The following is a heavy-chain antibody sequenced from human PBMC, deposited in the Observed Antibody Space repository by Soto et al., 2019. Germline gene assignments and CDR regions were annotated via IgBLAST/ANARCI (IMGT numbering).Heavy chain of an antibody. CDR3: ARLPMVRGVIAWFDP. CDR2: IYYSGNT. CDR1: GGSISSPSCY. J-gene: IGHJ5*02. Sequence: QLQLQESGPGLVKPSETLSLICSVSGGSISSPSCYWGWIRHSPGKDLEWIGSIYYSGNTYYSPSLKSRVTISVDTSKNRFSLQLTSVTAADTAVYYCARLPMVRGVIAWFDPWGQGTLVTVSS. V-gene: IGHV4-39*01. D-gene: IGHD3-10*01.